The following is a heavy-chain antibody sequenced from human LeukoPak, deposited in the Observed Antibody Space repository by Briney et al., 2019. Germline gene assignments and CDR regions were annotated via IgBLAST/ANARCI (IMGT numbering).Heavy chain of an antibody. Sequence: ASVKVSCKASGYTFTGYYIHWVRQAPGQGLEWMGWINPNSGGTNYAQQFQGRVTMTRDTSISTAYMELSRLTSDDTAVYYCARDRGDGYNRFDYWGQGTLVTVSS. CDR1: GYTFTGYY. CDR3: ARDRGDGYNRFDY. J-gene: IGHJ4*02. D-gene: IGHD5-24*01. CDR2: INPNSGGT. V-gene: IGHV1-2*02.